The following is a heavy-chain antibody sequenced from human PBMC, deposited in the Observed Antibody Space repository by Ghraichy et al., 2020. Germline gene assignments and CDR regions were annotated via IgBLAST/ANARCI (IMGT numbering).Heavy chain of an antibody. CDR3: ARSYHTYYFDY. CDR1: GGSFSSYT. V-gene: IGHV1-69*13. D-gene: IGHD1-14*01. J-gene: IGHJ4*02. CDR2: IIPISGPP. Sequence: SVKVSCKVSGGSFSSYTISWVRQAPGQGLEWVGGIIPISGPPDYAQKFQGRLTITADESTHTAYLELSSLRSEDTAIYYCARSYHTYYFDYWGQGTLVTVSS.